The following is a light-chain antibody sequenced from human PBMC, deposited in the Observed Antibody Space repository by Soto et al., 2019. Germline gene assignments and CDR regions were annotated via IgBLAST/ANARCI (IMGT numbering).Light chain of an antibody. CDR2: GVS. CDR1: QRVDNSF. V-gene: IGKV3-20*01. CDR3: QQYSSSPTT. J-gene: IGKJ2*01. Sequence: EIVLTQSPGTLSLSPGERATLSCRASQRVDNSFLAWYQQRPGQAPRLLMYGVSIGLTGIPDRFSGSGSGTDFTLTISSLEPEDSAAYYCQQYSSSPTTFGQGTKLEIK.